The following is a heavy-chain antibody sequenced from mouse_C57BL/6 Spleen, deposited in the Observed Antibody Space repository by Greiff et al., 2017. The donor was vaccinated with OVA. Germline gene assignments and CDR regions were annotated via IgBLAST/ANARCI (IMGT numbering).Heavy chain of an antibody. Sequence: QVQLKESGAELVRPGASVTLSCKASGYTFTDYEMHWVKQTPVHGLEWIGAIDPETGGTAYNQKFKGKAILTADKSSSTAYMELRSLTSEDSAVYYCTNYYGSSHRYFDVWGTGTTVTVSS. J-gene: IGHJ1*03. D-gene: IGHD1-1*01. CDR3: TNYYGSSHRYFDV. CDR1: GYTFTDYE. V-gene: IGHV1-15*01. CDR2: IDPETGGT.